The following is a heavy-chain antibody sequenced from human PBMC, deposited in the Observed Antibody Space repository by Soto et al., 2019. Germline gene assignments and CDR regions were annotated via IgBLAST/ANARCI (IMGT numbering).Heavy chain of an antibody. D-gene: IGHD3-22*01. J-gene: IGHJ4*02. CDR3: ARALHYDSSGYYYDLLGYFDY. Sequence: GGSLRLSCAASGFTFSSYWMSWVRQAPGKGLEWVANIKQDGSEKYYVDSVKGRFTISRDNAKNSLYLQMNSLRAEDTAVYYCARALHYDSSGYYYDLLGYFDYWGQGTLDTVSS. CDR1: GFTFSSYW. CDR2: IKQDGSEK. V-gene: IGHV3-7*05.